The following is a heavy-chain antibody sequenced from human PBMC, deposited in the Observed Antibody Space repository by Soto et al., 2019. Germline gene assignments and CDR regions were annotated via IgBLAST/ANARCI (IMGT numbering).Heavy chain of an antibody. D-gene: IGHD6-19*01. CDR3: ARGWSGWRVWLDY. Sequence: SETLSLTXAVYGGSFSGYYWSWIRQPPGKGLEWIGEINHSGSTNYNPSLKSRVTISVDTSKNQFSLKLSSVTAADTAVYYCARGWSGWRVWLDYWGQGTLVTVSS. V-gene: IGHV4-34*01. CDR1: GGSFSGYY. J-gene: IGHJ4*02. CDR2: INHSGST.